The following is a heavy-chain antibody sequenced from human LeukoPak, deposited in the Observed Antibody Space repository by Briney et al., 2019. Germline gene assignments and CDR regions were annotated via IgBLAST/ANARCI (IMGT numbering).Heavy chain of an antibody. CDR2: ISGAGT. J-gene: IGHJ1*01. D-gene: IGHD4-17*01. Sequence: PGGSLRLSCAASGFTVSSNYMSWVRHAPGKGLEWVSSISGAGTYYADSVKGRFSISRDNYKNTLYLQMSSLRAEDTAAYYCARDPNGDYVGAFDFQRWGQGTPVTVSS. CDR3: ARDPNGDYVGAFDFQR. V-gene: IGHV3-53*01. CDR1: GFTVSSNY.